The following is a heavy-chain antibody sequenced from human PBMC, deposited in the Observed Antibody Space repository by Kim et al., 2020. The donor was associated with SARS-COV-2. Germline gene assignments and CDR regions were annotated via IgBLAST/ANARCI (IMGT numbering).Heavy chain of an antibody. Sequence: SETLSLTCTVSGGSISSYYWSWIRQPPGKGLEWIGYIYYSGSTNYNPSLKSRVTISVDTSKNQFSLKLSSVTAADTAVYYCARSSGSYYGGRHGAWFDPWGQGTLVTVSS. CDR2: IYYSGST. J-gene: IGHJ5*02. V-gene: IGHV4-59*08. D-gene: IGHD1-26*01. CDR3: ARSSGSYYGGRHGAWFDP. CDR1: GGSISSYY.